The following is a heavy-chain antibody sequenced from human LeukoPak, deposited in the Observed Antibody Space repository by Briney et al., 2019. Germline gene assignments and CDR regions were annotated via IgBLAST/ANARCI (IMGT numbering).Heavy chain of an antibody. Sequence: SETLSLTCAVYGGSFSGYYWSWIRQPPGKGLEWIGEINHSGSTNYNPSLKSRVTISVDTSKNQFSLKLSSVTAADTAMYYCARGVRRKWALRFWSGWFDPWGQGTLVTVSS. J-gene: IGHJ5*02. D-gene: IGHD3-3*01. CDR3: ARGVRRKWALRFWSGWFDP. V-gene: IGHV4-34*01. CDR2: INHSGST. CDR1: GGSFSGYY.